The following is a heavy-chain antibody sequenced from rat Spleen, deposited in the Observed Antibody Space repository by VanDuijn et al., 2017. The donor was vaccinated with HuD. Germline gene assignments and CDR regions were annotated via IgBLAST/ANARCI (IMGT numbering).Heavy chain of an antibody. D-gene: IGHD1-7*01. CDR1: GFTFSNYG. J-gene: IGHJ2*01. CDR3: TKERSYGFDY. CDR2: ITNSGGST. V-gene: IGHV5-27*01. Sequence: EVQLVESGGGLVQPGRSLKLSCAASGFTFSNYGMAWVRQAPTKGLEWVASITNSGGSTYYRDSVKGRFTISRDNAKSTLYLQMDSLRSEDTATYYCTKERSYGFDYWGQGVMVTVSS.